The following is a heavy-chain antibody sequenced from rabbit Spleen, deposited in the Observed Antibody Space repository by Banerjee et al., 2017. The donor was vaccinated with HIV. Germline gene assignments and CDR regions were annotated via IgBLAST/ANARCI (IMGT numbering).Heavy chain of an antibody. CDR1: GFSFNSGYD. CDR2: AYAGSSGST. V-gene: IGHV1S40*01. D-gene: IGHD8-1*01. J-gene: IGHJ6*01. Sequence: QSLEESGGGMVKPGASLTLTCKASGFSFNSGYDMCWVRQAPGKGLEWVACAYAGSSGSTYSATWAKGRFTISKISSTTVTLHMTGLTAADTATYFCARDTGTSFSSYGMALWGPVTLVTVS. CDR3: ARDTGTSFSSYGMAL.